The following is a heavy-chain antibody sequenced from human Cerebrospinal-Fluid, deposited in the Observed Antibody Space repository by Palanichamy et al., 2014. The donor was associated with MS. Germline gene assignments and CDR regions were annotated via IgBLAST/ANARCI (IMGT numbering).Heavy chain of an antibody. CDR3: ARVLRREGYNSYYYNGMDV. J-gene: IGHJ6*02. Sequence: QVQLVQSGAEVKKPGSSVKVPCKTSGGTFNSDAISWVRQAPGQGLQWMGGIIPMFSIVNYAQKFQGRVTITADESTSTADMELSSLRSEDTAVYYCARVLRREGYNSYYYNGMDVWGQGTTATVSS. CDR1: GGTFNSDA. V-gene: IGHV1-69*01. CDR2: IIPMFSIV. D-gene: IGHD5-24*01.